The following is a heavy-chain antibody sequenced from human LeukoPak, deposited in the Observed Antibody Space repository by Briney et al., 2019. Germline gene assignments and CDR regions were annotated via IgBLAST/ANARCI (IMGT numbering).Heavy chain of an antibody. V-gene: IGHV4-39*01. D-gene: IGHD3-16*01. CDR3: ARYVPPSTVDY. CDR2: VYNSGGT. CDR1: GGSISSSGSY. Sequence: SETLSLTCSVSGGSISSSGSYWGWIRQCPGKGLEWIGSVYNSGGTHYSPSLQSRVAISVDTSRNQFSLKLTSVTAADTAVYYCARYVPPSTVDYWGQGTLVTVSS. J-gene: IGHJ4*02.